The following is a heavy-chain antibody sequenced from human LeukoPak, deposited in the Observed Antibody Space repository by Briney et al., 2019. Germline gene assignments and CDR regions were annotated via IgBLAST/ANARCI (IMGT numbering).Heavy chain of an antibody. D-gene: IGHD3-3*01. V-gene: IGHV1-18*01. J-gene: IGHJ5*02. Sequence: GASVNVSCKASGYTFTSYGISWVRQAPGQGLEWMGWISAYNGNTNYAQKLQGRVTMTTGTSTSTAYMELRSLRSDDTAVYYCARGLDFWSGYYTAGWFDPWGQGTLVTVSS. CDR2: ISAYNGNT. CDR1: GYTFTSYG. CDR3: ARGLDFWSGYYTAGWFDP.